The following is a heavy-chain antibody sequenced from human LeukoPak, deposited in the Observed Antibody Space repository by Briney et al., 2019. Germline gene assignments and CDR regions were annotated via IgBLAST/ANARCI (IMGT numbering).Heavy chain of an antibody. CDR1: RGSISSYY. CDR3: ARVRVSSGSHPWYFDY. J-gene: IGHJ4*02. Sequence: SETLSLTCTVSRGSISSYYWSWIRQPPGQGLEWLGYIYYSGSTDYNPSLKSRVNISVDTSKNQFSLTLSSVTAADTAVYFCARVRVSSGSHPWYFDYWGQGTLVTVSS. CDR2: IYYSGST. V-gene: IGHV4-59*01. D-gene: IGHD3-22*01.